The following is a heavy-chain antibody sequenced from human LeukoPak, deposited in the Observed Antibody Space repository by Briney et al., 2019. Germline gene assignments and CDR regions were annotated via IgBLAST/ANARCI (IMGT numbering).Heavy chain of an antibody. D-gene: IGHD6-13*01. CDR1: GGSISSYY. J-gene: IGHJ3*01. V-gene: IGHV4-59*01. CDR3: ARHTSSWTPTVN. CDR2: IYYSGST. Sequence: PSETLSLTCTVSGGSISSYYWSWIRQPPGKGLEWIGYIYYSGSTNYNPSLKSRVTISVDTSKNQFSLKLSSVTAADTAVYYCARHTSSWTPTVNWGQGTMVTVSS.